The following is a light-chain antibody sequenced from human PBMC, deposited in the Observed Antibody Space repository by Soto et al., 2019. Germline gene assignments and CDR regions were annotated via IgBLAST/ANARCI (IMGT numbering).Light chain of an antibody. CDR2: AAS. Sequence: DIQMTQSPSTLSASVGDRVTITCRASENINTWLAWYQQKPGKAPKLLIYAASSLEAGVPSSFSGSGSGTEFTLTISSLHPDDFATYYCQQYNHWYAFGQGTNLEIK. J-gene: IGKJ2*01. CDR1: ENINTW. CDR3: QQYNHWYA. V-gene: IGKV1-5*01.